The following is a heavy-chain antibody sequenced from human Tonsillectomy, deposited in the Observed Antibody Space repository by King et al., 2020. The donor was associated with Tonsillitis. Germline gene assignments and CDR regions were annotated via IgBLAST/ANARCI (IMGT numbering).Heavy chain of an antibody. V-gene: IGHV3-30-3*01. CDR3: AGDSDYYDSSGYKI. D-gene: IGHD3-22*01. J-gene: IGHJ3*02. CDR2: ISYDGSNK. CDR1: GFTFSSYA. Sequence: VQLVESGGGVVQPGRSLRLSCAASGFTFSSYAMHWVRQAPGKGLEWVAVISYDGSNKYYADSVKGRFTISRDNSKNTLYLQMNSQRAEDTAVYYCAGDSDYYDSSGYKIWGQGTMVTVSS.